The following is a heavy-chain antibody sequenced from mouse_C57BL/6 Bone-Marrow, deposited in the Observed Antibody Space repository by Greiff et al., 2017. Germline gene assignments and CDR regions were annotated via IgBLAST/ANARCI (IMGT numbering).Heavy chain of an antibody. Sequence: VQGVESGAELMKPGASVKLSCKATGYTFTGYWIEWVKQRPGHGLEWIGEILPGRGSTNYNEKFKGKATFTADTSSNTAYMQLSSLTTEDSAIYYCARDGSSYDWYFDVWGTGTTVTVSS. CDR3: ARDGSSYDWYFDV. CDR2: ILPGRGST. V-gene: IGHV1-9*01. J-gene: IGHJ1*03. CDR1: GYTFTGYW. D-gene: IGHD1-1*01.